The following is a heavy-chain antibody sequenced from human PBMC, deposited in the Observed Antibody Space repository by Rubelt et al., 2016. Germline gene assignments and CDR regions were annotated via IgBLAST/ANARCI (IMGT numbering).Heavy chain of an antibody. CDR2: ISSSSSTI. V-gene: IGHV3-48*01. CDR1: GFTFSSYS. D-gene: IGHD1-26*01. CDR3: AKDRGELLEIDY. J-gene: IGHJ4*02. Sequence: EVQLVESGGGLVQPGGSLRLSCAASGFTFSSYSMNWVRQAPGKGLEWVSYISSSSSTIYYADSVKGRFTISRDNSKNTLYLQMNSLRAEDTAVYYCAKDRGELLEIDYWGQGTLVTVSS.